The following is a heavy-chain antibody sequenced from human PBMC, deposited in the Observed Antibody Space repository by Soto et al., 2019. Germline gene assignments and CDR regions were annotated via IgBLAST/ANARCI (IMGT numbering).Heavy chain of an antibody. V-gene: IGHV4-31*03. D-gene: IGHD3-16*01. CDR2: IFYSGTT. CDR1: GASISSGGNY. CDR3: ARDSYYYGYTKGMDV. Sequence: PSETLSLTCTVSGASISSGGNYWNWLRLHPGKGLEWIGHIFYSGTTNYNPSLKSRVTISGDRSKNQISLNLKSVTAADTAIYYCARDSYYYGYTKGMDVWGLGTTVTVSS. J-gene: IGHJ6*02.